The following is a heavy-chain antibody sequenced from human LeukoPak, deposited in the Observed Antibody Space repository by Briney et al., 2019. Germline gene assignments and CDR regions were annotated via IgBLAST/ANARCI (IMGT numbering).Heavy chain of an antibody. CDR3: AKGAVAGTFDY. CDR1: GFTFSSYW. CDR2: INSDGSST. D-gene: IGHD6-19*01. V-gene: IGHV3-74*01. Sequence: GGSLRLSCAASGFTFSSYWMHWVRQAPGKGLVWVSRINSDGSSTYYADSVKGRFTISRDNSKNTLYLQMNSLRAEDTAVYYCAKGAVAGTFDYWGQGTLVTVSS. J-gene: IGHJ4*02.